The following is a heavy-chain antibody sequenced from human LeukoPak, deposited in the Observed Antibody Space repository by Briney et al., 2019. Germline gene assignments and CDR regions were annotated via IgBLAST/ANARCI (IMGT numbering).Heavy chain of an antibody. CDR2: MNQDGSEK. V-gene: IGHV3-7*01. CDR1: GFTFSDSW. CDR3: ATYTHWVAGDV. Sequence: PGGSLRLSCAAPGFTFSDSWMSWVRQAPGKGLEWVANMNQDGSEKDYVDSVKGRFTISRDNARNSLYLQMSSLRAEGTAVYYCATYTHWVAGDVWGQGTTVTVSS. J-gene: IGHJ6*02. D-gene: IGHD3-16*01.